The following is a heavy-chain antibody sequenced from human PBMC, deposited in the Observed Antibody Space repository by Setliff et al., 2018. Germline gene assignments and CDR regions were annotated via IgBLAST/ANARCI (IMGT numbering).Heavy chain of an antibody. Sequence: GASVKVSYKASGGTFSSYAISWVRQAPGQGLEWMGGIIPIFGTANYAQKFQGRVTMTEDTSTDTAYMELSSLRSEDTAVYYCATSVSWIQLVLYPQGHPEPFDYWGQGTLVTVSS. D-gene: IGHD5-18*01. J-gene: IGHJ4*02. CDR1: GGTFSSYA. CDR2: IIPIFGTA. CDR3: ATSVSWIQLVLYPQGHPEPFDY. V-gene: IGHV1-69*06.